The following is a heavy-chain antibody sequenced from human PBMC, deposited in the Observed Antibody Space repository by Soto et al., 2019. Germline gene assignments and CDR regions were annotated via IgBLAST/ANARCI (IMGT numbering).Heavy chain of an antibody. D-gene: IGHD2-8*02. CDR3: ARDKITGLFDY. V-gene: IGHV4-34*01. J-gene: IGHJ4*02. Sequence: QVQLQQWGAGLLKPSETLSLTCAVYGGSFSGYYWTWIRQPPGTGLEWIGEINHSGSTNYNPFLKSRVTISVDTSKNQFSLKLTSVTAADTAVYYCARDKITGLFDYWGQGTRVTVSS. CDR2: INHSGST. CDR1: GGSFSGYY.